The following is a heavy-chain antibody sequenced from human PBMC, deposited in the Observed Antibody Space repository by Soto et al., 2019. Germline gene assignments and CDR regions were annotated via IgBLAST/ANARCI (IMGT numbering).Heavy chain of an antibody. V-gene: IGHV3-30-3*01. D-gene: IGHD2-2*01. Sequence: VQLVESGGGLVQPGGSLKLSCAASGFTFSGSAMHWVRQASGKGLEWVAVISYDGSNKYYADSVKGRFTISRDNSKNTLYLQMNSLRAEDTAVYYCASPYCSSTSCLYYYYYGMDVWGQGTTVTVSS. CDR3: ASPYCSSTSCLYYYYYGMDV. CDR1: GFTFSGSA. CDR2: ISYDGSNK. J-gene: IGHJ6*02.